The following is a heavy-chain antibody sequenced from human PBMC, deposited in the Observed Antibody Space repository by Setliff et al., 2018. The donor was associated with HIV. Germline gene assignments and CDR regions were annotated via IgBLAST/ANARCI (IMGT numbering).Heavy chain of an antibody. CDR2: INWDGVST. D-gene: IGHD4-17*01. J-gene: IGHJ2*01. V-gene: IGHV3-20*04. CDR3: ARLPTDYGDYWYFDL. Sequence: PGGSLRLSCAASGFTFDDNAMSWVRQAPGKRLEWVSGINWDGVSTAYADSVKGRFTVSRDNAKNSLSLQMNSLRVDDTAFYYCARLPTDYGDYWYFDLWGRGTLVTVSS. CDR1: GFTFDDNA.